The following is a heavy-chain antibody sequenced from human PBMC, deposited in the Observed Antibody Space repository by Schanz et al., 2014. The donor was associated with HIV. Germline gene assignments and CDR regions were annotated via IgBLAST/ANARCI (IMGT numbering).Heavy chain of an antibody. V-gene: IGHV3-48*02. CDR2: ISSSGGNI. J-gene: IGHJ4*02. CDR1: GFTFSNYA. Sequence: EVQLLESGGGLVQPGGSLRLSCAASGFTFSNYALNWVRQAPGKGLEWVSFISSSGGNIYYADSLRGRFTISRDNAKNSLFLQMDSLRDEDTAVYYCAREPTMDSRGYCFDAWGQGTLVTVSS. CDR3: AREPTMDSRGYCFDA. D-gene: IGHD3-22*01.